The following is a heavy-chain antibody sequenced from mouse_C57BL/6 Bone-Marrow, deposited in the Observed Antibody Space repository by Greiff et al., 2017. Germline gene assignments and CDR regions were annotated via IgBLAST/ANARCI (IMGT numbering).Heavy chain of an antibody. CDR3: ARGGSSGWFAY. CDR2: IRNKANGYTT. V-gene: IGHV7-3*01. D-gene: IGHD1-1*01. CDR1: GFTFTDYY. J-gene: IGHJ3*01. Sequence: EVKLMESGGGLVQPGGSLSLSCAASGFTFTDYYMSWVRQPPGKALEWLGFIRNKANGYTTEYSASVKGRFTISRDNSQSILYLQMNALRAEDSATYYCARGGSSGWFAYWGQGTLVTVSA.